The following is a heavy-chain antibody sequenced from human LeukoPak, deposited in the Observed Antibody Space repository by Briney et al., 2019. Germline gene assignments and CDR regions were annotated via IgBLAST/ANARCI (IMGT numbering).Heavy chain of an antibody. CDR1: GGSISSYY. CDR2: IYYSGST. CDR3: ARRTTVYYYGMDV. Sequence: SETLSLTCTVSGGSISSYYWSWIRQPPGKGLEWIGYIYYSGSTNYNPSLKSRVTISVDTSKNQFSLKLSSVIAADTAVYYCARRTTVYYYGMDVWGKGTTVTVSS. J-gene: IGHJ6*04. D-gene: IGHD2-2*01. V-gene: IGHV4-59*08.